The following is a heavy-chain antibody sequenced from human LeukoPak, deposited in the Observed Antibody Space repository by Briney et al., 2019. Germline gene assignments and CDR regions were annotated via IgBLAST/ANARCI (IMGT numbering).Heavy chain of an antibody. V-gene: IGHV4-4*07. Sequence: SETLSLTCTVSGGSISSYYWSWIRQPAGKGLEWIGRIYTSGSTNYNPSHKSRVTMSVDTSKNQFSLKVSSVTAADTAVYYCASDRGSYNYYFDYWGQGTLVTVSS. CDR2: IYTSGST. J-gene: IGHJ4*02. CDR1: GGSISSYY. CDR3: ASDRGSYNYYFDY. D-gene: IGHD3-16*01.